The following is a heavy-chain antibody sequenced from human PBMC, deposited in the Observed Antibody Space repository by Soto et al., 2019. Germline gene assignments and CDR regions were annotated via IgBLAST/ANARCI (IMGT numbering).Heavy chain of an antibody. CDR3: ARVGATVTSQALGFDH. Sequence: PSETLSLTCSVSGVYMSSYYWSWIRQPAGKGLEWIGRIYNIGSTNYNASLKSQVTMSLDTSKNQFSLMLTSVTAADTAVYYCARVGATVTSQALGFDHWGQGILVTVSS. CDR2: IYNIGST. CDR1: GVYMSSYY. J-gene: IGHJ4*02. V-gene: IGHV4-4*07. D-gene: IGHD4-17*01.